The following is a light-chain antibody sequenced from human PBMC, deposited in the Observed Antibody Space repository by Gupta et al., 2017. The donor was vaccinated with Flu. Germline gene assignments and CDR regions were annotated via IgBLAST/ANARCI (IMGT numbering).Light chain of an antibody. CDR2: DAS. CDR1: QDISNY. Sequence: DRVTITCQASQDISNYLNWYQQKPGKAPKLLIYDASNLETGVPSRFSGSGSGTDFTFTISSLQPEDIATYYCQQYDNLPRLTFGGGTKVEIK. CDR3: QQYDNLPRLT. J-gene: IGKJ4*01. V-gene: IGKV1-33*01.